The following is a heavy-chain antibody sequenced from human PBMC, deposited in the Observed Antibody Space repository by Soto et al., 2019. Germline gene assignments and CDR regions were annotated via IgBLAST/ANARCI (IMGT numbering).Heavy chain of an antibody. J-gene: IGHJ6*02. CDR2: IRSKANSY. CDR1: GFTFSGSA. CDR3: ARGLCISTSCPLRGPYYCGMDV. V-gene: IGHV3-73*01. Sequence: GGSLRLSCAASGFTFSGSAIHWVRQASGKGLEWVGRIRSKANSYADSVKGRFTISRDNSKNTLYLQMNSLRAEDTAVYYCARGLCISTSCPLRGPYYCGMDVWGQGTTVTVSS. D-gene: IGHD2-2*01.